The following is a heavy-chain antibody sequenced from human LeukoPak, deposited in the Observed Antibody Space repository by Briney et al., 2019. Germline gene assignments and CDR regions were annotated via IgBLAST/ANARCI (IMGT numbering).Heavy chain of an antibody. D-gene: IGHD3/OR15-3a*01. Sequence: GGSLRLSCAASGFNVRSKYMSWVRQAPGKGLECVSVFYSGGTTAYADCVKGRLTVSLDNSHNTLYLQMNSRRAEDEAVYYCARVYFGPASEWFDPWGQGTLVTVSS. CDR2: FYSGGTT. V-gene: IGHV3-53*01. J-gene: IGHJ5*02. CDR1: GFNVRSKY. CDR3: ARVYFGPASEWFDP.